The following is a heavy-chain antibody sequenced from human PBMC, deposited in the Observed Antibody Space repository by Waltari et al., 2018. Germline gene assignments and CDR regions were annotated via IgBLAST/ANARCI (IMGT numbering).Heavy chain of an antibody. J-gene: IGHJ4*02. CDR3: AGRGAKMFSI. CDR2: ISHSGDA. Sequence: QVQLQESGPGLVQPSQTLSLTCSVSGFSLSSGSYYGTWIRHHPGKGLAWLGHISHSGDADYSPSLRSRLTLSVDTSKNQLSLKLNSVTAADTGVYFCAGRGAKMFSIWGRGTLVTVSS. CDR1: GFSLSSGSYY. V-gene: IGHV4-31*02. D-gene: IGHD3-3*02.